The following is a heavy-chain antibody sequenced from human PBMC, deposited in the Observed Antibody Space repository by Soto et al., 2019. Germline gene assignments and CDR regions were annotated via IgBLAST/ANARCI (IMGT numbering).Heavy chain of an antibody. V-gene: IGHV3-15*01. CDR2: VISKTDGGAT. J-gene: IGHJ4*02. CDR1: GFTFSNAW. D-gene: IGHD2-15*01. CDR3: ATGTGRTDFDY. Sequence: GGSLRLSCAASGFTFSNAWMSWVRQAPGKGLEWVGRVISKTDGGATHYAAPVKGRFTISRDDSKTTLFLQMSSLKTEDTAVYYCATGTGRTDFDYWGQGTLVTVSS.